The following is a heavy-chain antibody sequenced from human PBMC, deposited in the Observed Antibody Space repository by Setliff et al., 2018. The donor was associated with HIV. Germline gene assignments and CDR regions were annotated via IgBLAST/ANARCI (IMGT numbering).Heavy chain of an antibody. D-gene: IGHD1-1*01. CDR3: ARHAPRNHDLAGVFYPYYMDV. V-gene: IGHV4-59*08. CDR2: IYYSGST. CDR1: GGSISSFY. J-gene: IGHJ6*03. Sequence: PSETLSLTCTVSGGSISSFYWSWIRQPPRKGLEWIGYIYYSGSTSYNPSLKSRVTISVDTSKTQFSLKLSSVTAADTAVYYCARHAPRNHDLAGVFYPYYMDVWGKGTTVTVSS.